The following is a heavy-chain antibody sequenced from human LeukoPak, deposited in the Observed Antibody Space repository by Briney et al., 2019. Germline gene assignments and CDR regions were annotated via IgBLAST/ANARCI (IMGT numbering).Heavy chain of an antibody. CDR1: GGTFSSYA. CDR3: TGALAKDCGGVCLAFDI. D-gene: IGHD2-21*02. CDR2: IIPIFGTA. Sequence: GASVKVSCKASGGTFSSYAISWVRQAPGQGLEWMGGIIPIFGTANYAQKFQGRVTITADESTTTVYMELSSLRSDGTAVYYCTGALAKDCGGVCLAFDIWGQGTMVTVSS. V-gene: IGHV1-69*13. J-gene: IGHJ3*02.